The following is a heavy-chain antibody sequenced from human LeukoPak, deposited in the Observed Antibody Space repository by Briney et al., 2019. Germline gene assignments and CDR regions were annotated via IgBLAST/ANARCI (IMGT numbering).Heavy chain of an antibody. Sequence: PGGTLRLSCTASGFSLNKHWMHWVRQAPGGGLVWVSRIDPDGVGSDSADSVRGRFTISRDNARNTLYLQMESLRAEDTAVYYCARPPDSPANAYDVWGQGTMVTVSS. CDR2: IDPDGVGS. V-gene: IGHV3-74*01. D-gene: IGHD3-22*01. CDR3: ARPPDSPANAYDV. CDR1: GFSLNKHW. J-gene: IGHJ3*01.